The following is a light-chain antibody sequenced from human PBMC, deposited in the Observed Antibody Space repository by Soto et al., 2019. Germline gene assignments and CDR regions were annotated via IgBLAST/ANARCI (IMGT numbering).Light chain of an antibody. CDR2: DAS. Sequence: DIQMTQSPSSLSASVGDRVTIACQASQDISNYLNWYQQKPGKAPKLLIYDASNLETGVPSRFSGSGSGTDFTFTISSLQPEDIETYYCQPYHNLPLNVGRGTKVEIX. CDR3: QPYHNLPLN. J-gene: IGKJ1*01. CDR1: QDISNY. V-gene: IGKV1-33*01.